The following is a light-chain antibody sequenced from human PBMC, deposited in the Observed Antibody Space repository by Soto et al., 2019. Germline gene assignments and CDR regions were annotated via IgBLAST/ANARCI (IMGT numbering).Light chain of an antibody. J-gene: IGKJ5*01. CDR1: QGISTY. CDR2: AAS. CDR3: QKYNSAPIT. V-gene: IGKV1-27*01. Sequence: DIQMTQSPSSLSASVGDRVTITCRASQGISTYLAWYQQKPGKVPKLLIYAASTLQSGVPSRFSGGGSGTDFTLTISSLQPEDVATYYGQKYNSAPITFGQGTRLKIK.